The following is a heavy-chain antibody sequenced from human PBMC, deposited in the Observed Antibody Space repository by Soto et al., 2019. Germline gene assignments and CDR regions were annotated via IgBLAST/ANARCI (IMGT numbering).Heavy chain of an antibody. V-gene: IGHV4-34*01. CDR2: INHSGST. CDR1: GGSFSGYY. CDR3: ARVRGVTRNPYYFDY. Sequence: SETLSLTCAVYGGSFSGYYWSWIRQPPGKGLEWIGEINHSGSTNYNPSLKSRVTISVDTSKNQFSLKLSSVTAADTAVYYWARVRGVTRNPYYFDYWGQGTLVTVSS. D-gene: IGHD3-10*01. J-gene: IGHJ4*02.